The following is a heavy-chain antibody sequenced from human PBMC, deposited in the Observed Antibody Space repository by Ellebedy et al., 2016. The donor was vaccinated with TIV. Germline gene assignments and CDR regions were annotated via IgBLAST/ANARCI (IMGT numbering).Heavy chain of an antibody. J-gene: IGHJ6*02. CDR1: GYTFTNYD. CDR3: ARLFLGYASGSFSAYYHYNDMDV. D-gene: IGHD3-10*01. Sequence: AASVKVSCKASGYTFTNYDVNWVRQATGQGLEWMGQMNPNSGTTAYAQKFQGRVTMTRNTSISTAYMELSSLRSDDTAVYYCARLFLGYASGSFSAYYHYNDMDVWGQGTTVTVSS. V-gene: IGHV1-8*01. CDR2: MNPNSGTT.